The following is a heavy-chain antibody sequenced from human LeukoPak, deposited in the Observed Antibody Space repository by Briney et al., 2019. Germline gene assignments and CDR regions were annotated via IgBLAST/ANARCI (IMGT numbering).Heavy chain of an antibody. D-gene: IGHD6-19*01. Sequence: GSLRLSCAASGFTFSTYWMSWVRQAPGKGLEWVANIMQDGSDKYSVDSVRGRFTISRDNAKNSLYLQMDSLRAEDTAVYYCVRTRGWAYFDYWGQGTLVTVSS. CDR3: VRTRGWAYFDY. J-gene: IGHJ4*02. CDR2: IMQDGSDK. CDR1: GFTFSTYW. V-gene: IGHV3-7*01.